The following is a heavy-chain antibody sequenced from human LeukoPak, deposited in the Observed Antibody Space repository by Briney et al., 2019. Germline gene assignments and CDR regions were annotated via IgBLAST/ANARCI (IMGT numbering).Heavy chain of an antibody. CDR1: GFTFVDYG. V-gene: IGHV3-20*04. CDR2: INWNGGST. J-gene: IGHJ6*03. CDR3: AREKNYYYYMDV. Sequence: PGGSLRLSCAASGFTFVDYGMSWVRQPPGKGLVWVSGINWNGGSTGYADSVKGRFTISRDNAKNSLYLQMNSLRAEDTALYYCAREKNYYYYMDVWGKGTTVTVSS.